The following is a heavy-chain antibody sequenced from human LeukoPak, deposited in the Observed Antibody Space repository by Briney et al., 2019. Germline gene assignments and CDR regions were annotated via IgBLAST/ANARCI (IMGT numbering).Heavy chain of an antibody. CDR3: ARGPGLRRRYYDSSGSLDY. D-gene: IGHD3-22*01. V-gene: IGHV4-59*01. CDR2: IYYSGST. J-gene: IGHJ4*02. Sequence: PSETLSLTCTVSGGSISSNYWSWIRQPPGQGLEWIGYIYYSGSTNYNPSLKSRVTISVDTSKNQFSLKLSSVTAADPAVYYCARGPGLRRRYYDSSGSLDYWGQGTLVTVSS. CDR1: GGSISSNY.